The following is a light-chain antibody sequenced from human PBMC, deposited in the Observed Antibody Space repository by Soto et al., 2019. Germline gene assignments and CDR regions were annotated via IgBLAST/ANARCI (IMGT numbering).Light chain of an antibody. CDR2: STN. CDR3: QSCDSTLSGCF. Sequence: QTVVTQEPSFSVSPGGTVTLTCGLSSGSVSTSYYPSWYQQTPGQAPRTLIYSTNTRSSGVPDRFSGSILGNKAALTITGAQADDESDYYCQSCDSTLSGCFFGTGTKLTVL. V-gene: IGLV8-61*01. CDR1: SGSVSTSYY. J-gene: IGLJ1*01.